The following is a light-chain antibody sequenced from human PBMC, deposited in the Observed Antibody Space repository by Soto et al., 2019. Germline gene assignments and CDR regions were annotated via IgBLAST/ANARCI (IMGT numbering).Light chain of an antibody. J-gene: IGKJ1*01. CDR1: QSVSSSY. CDR3: QHYNSYSEA. CDR2: GAS. V-gene: IGKV3-20*01. Sequence: DIVLTQSPGTLSLSPGERATLSCRASQSVSSSYLAWYQQKPGQAPRLLIYGASSRATGIPNRFSGSRSGTEFTLTISSLQPDDFATYYCQHYNSYSEAFGQGTKWIS.